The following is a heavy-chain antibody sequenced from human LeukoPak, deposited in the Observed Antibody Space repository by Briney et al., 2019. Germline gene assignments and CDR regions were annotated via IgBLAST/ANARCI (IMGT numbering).Heavy chain of an antibody. CDR1: GISLSNYG. D-gene: IGHD3-10*01. Sequence: GGSLRLSCAVSGISLSNYGMSWVRQAPGKGLEWVAGISGSGGRTNYADSVKGRFTISRDSPKNTLYLQMNSLRAEDTAVYFCAKRGVVIRVVLVGFHKEAYYFDSWGQGALVTVSS. CDR2: ISGSGGRT. J-gene: IGHJ4*02. V-gene: IGHV3-23*01. CDR3: AKRGVVIRVVLVGFHKEAYYFDS.